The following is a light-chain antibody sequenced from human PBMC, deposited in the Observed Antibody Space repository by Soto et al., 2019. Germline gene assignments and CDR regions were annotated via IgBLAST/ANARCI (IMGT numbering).Light chain of an antibody. CDR3: AAWEDSRNGQL. J-gene: IGLJ3*02. V-gene: IGLV1-44*01. Sequence: QSVLTQPPSASGTPGQGVTISCSGSSSNIGRNIVNWYQQLPGTAPKLLIYSNSQRPSGVPDRFSGSKSGTSASLVISGLQSEDEADYYCAAWEDSRNGQLFGGGTKLTVL. CDR2: SNS. CDR1: SSNIGRNI.